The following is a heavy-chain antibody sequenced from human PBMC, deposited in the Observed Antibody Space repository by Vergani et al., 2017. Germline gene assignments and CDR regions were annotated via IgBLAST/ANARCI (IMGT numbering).Heavy chain of an antibody. Sequence: QVQLQDSGPGLVKPSGTLSLTCAVSGGSISSSNWWSWVRQPPGKGLEWIGEIYHSGSTNYNPCLKSRVTISVDKSKNQFSLKLSSVTAADTAVYYCARFLTGTTIYYYYGMDVWGQGTTVTVSS. D-gene: IGHD1-20*01. CDR1: GGSISSSNW. J-gene: IGHJ6*02. CDR2: IYHSGST. CDR3: ARFLTGTTIYYYYGMDV. V-gene: IGHV4-4*02.